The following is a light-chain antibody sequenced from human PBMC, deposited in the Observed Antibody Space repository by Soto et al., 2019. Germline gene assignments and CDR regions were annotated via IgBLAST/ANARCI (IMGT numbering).Light chain of an antibody. J-gene: IGLJ2*01. CDR2: RNN. CDR3: AAWDDSLRGVV. Sequence: QAVVTQPPSASGTPGQRVTISCSGSSSNIGSNYVYWYQQLPETAPKLLIYRNNQRPSGVPDRFSGSKSGTSASLAISGLRSEDEADYYCAAWDDSLRGVVFGGGTQLTVL. V-gene: IGLV1-47*01. CDR1: SSNIGSNY.